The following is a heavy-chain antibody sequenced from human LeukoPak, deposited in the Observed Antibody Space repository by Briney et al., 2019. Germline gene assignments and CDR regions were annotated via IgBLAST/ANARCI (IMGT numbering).Heavy chain of an antibody. Sequence: PGRSLRLSCAASGFAFNTYAMHWVRQAPGQGLEWVALIWHDGSHKFYSNSVRGQFTISRDNSKNTVSLQMNNLRPEDTAVYYCAREFFGSGSYPDFGGQGTLVTVPS. D-gene: IGHD3-10*01. CDR1: GFAFNTYA. CDR2: IWHDGSHK. J-gene: IGHJ4*02. V-gene: IGHV3-33*01. CDR3: AREFFGSGSYPDF.